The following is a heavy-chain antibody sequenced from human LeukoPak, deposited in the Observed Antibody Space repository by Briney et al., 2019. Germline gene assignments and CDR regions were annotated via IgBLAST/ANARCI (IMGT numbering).Heavy chain of an antibody. J-gene: IGHJ4*02. Sequence: GGSLRLSCAASGFTVSSIYMSWVRQAPGKGLGWVSVIYSVVSTYYADSVKRRFTISRDNHKHTLYLQMNSLRAEDTPVYYCARQNGYSKIFDYWGQGTLVTVSS. D-gene: IGHD3-22*01. CDR1: GFTVSSIY. CDR3: ARQNGYSKIFDY. CDR2: IYSVVST. V-gene: IGHV3-53*01.